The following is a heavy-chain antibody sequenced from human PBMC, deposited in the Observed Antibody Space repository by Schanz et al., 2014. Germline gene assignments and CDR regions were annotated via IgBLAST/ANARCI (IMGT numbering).Heavy chain of an antibody. Sequence: QLQLQESGPGLVRPSETLSLTCTVYGGSFSSGPFYWGWIRQPPGKGLEWLGSAYYRGSTYYSPSPKSGVPIPWAGSKGRSPLGLPSRTAADTTVYYCARLGITGTTVFYWGQGTLVTVSS. J-gene: IGHJ4*02. CDR2: AYYRGST. D-gene: IGHD1-20*01. V-gene: IGHV4-39*01. CDR3: ARLGITGTTVFY. CDR1: GGSFSSGPFY.